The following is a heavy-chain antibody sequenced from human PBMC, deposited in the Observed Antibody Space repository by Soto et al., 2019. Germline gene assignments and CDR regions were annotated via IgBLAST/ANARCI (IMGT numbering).Heavy chain of an antibody. J-gene: IGHJ4*02. CDR3: STIGGF. CDR1: RFTFKIYA. D-gene: IGHD2-15*01. CDR2: IRGDGGQM. V-gene: IGHV3-7*05. Sequence: GGSLRLSCASSRFTFKIYAMSGVRQAQGKGLEWVATIRGDGGQMYYADSVKGRFTISRDRSKNSLYLQMNSLTVEDTALYYVSTIGGFWGKGILVPVS.